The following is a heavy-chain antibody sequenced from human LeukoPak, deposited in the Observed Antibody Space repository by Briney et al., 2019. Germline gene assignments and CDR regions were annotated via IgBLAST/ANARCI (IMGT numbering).Heavy chain of an antibody. CDR2: INTDGSST. CDR1: GFTFSSYW. D-gene: IGHD1-7*01. Sequence: GGSLRLSCAASGFTFSSYWMHWVRQAPGKGLVWVSRINTDGSSTSYADSVKGRFTISRDNAKNTLYLQMSSLRAEDTAVYYCARDLVAYNWNYVPSPPDYWGQGTLVTVSS. J-gene: IGHJ4*02. V-gene: IGHV3-74*01. CDR3: ARDLVAYNWNYVPSPPDY.